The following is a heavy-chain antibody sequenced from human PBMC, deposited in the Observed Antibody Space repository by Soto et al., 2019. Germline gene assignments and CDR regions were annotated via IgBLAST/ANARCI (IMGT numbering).Heavy chain of an antibody. V-gene: IGHV4-31*03. CDR1: GGSISSGGYY. Sequence: QVQLQESGPGLVKPSQTLSLTCTVSGGSISSGGYYWSWIRQHPGKGLEWIGYIYYSGSTYYNLSLKGRVTISVDTSKYQFSLKLSSVTAADTAVYYCARGQKGYSYGSSFDYWGQGTLVTVSS. CDR3: ARGQKGYSYGSSFDY. CDR2: IYYSGST. J-gene: IGHJ4*02. D-gene: IGHD5-18*01.